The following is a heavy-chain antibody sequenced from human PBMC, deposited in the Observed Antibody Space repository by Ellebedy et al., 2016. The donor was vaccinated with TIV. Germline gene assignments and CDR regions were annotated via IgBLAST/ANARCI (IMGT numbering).Heavy chain of an antibody. V-gene: IGHV4-39*01. D-gene: IGHD4-17*01. CDR3: ASRGSTVTAGASMGFDP. J-gene: IGHJ5*02. CDR2: FYYSGST. Sequence: WIRQPPGKGLEWIGSFYYSGSTYYNPSLKSRVTISVDTSKNQFSLRLTSVTAADTAVYYCASRGSTVTAGASMGFDPWGQGTLVTVSS.